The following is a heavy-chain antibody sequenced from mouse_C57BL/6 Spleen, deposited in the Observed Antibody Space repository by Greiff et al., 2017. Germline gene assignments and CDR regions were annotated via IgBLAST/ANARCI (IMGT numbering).Heavy chain of an antibody. D-gene: IGHD4-1*01. CDR1: GYAFSSYW. CDR3: ARRANWDVYYFDY. V-gene: IGHV1-80*01. CDR2: IYPGDGDT. Sequence: QVQLKESGAELVKPGASVKISCKASGYAFSSYWMNWVKQRPGKGLEWIGQIYPGDGDTNYNGKFKGKATLTADKSSSTAYMQLSSLTSEDSAVYFCARRANWDVYYFDYWGQGTTLTVSS. J-gene: IGHJ2*01.